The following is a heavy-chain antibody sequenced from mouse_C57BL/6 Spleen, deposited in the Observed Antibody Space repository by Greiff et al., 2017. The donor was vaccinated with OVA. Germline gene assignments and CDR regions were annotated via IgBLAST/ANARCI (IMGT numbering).Heavy chain of an antibody. V-gene: IGHV1-7*01. D-gene: IGHD1-1*01. CDR3: ARRDYGSSWGFAY. Sequence: QVQLKESGAELAKPGASVKLSCKASGYTFTSYCMHWVKQRPGQGLEWIGYINPSSGYTKYNQKFKDKATLTADKSSSTAYMQLSSLTYEDSAVYYCARRDYGSSWGFAYWGQGTLVTVSA. CDR1: GYTFTSYC. CDR2: INPSSGYT. J-gene: IGHJ3*01.